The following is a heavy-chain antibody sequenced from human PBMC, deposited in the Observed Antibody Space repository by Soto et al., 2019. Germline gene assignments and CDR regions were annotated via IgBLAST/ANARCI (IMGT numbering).Heavy chain of an antibody. CDR2: VSPSNDNS. D-gene: IGHD3-10*01. V-gene: IGHV1-18*01. Sequence: QVQMVQSGAEVKKPGTSVQVSCKASGYAFINYAVTWVRQAPGEGLEWRGWVSPSNDNSYSAQKFQDRVTMSTETYSNTAYMELRHLTADDSAVYYCSREGGNTGTSDSWGQGTLVTVSS. J-gene: IGHJ5*01. CDR1: GYAFINYA. CDR3: SREGGNTGTSDS.